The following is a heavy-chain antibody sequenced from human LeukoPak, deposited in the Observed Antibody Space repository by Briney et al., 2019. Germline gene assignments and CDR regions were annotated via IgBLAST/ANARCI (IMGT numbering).Heavy chain of an antibody. Sequence: GGSLRLSCAASGVTFSSYSMNWVRQPPGEGLEWVASISNSSSYLYYADSVKGRFIISRDNAKNTLYPQMNSLRAADTALYYSARGVSLTKNFDYWGQGTLVTVSS. CDR3: ARGVSLTKNFDY. J-gene: IGHJ4*02. CDR2: ISNSSSYL. V-gene: IGHV3-21*01. CDR1: GVTFSSYS. D-gene: IGHD1-14*01.